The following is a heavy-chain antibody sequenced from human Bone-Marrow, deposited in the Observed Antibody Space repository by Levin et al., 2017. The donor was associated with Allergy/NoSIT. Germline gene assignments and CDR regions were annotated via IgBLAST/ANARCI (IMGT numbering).Heavy chain of an antibody. CDR2: ISSSSTYM. CDR3: ASAPAHDYYFDY. J-gene: IGHJ4*02. V-gene: IGHV3-21*01. CDR1: GITFNMYA. D-gene: IGHD4/OR15-4a*01. Sequence: GESLKISCSASGITFNMYAMNWVRQAPGTGLEWLAFISSSSTYMKYADSVKGRFTISRDNARNSVFLQMESLGVEDTAVYFCASAPAHDYYFDYWGQGTLVAVSS.